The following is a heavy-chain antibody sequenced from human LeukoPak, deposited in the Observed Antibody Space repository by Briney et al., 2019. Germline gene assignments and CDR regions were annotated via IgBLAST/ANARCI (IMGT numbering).Heavy chain of an antibody. V-gene: IGHV3-30*04. CDR1: GFTFSSYA. CDR3: ARAGFVGGFDY. Sequence: PGGSLRLSCAASGFTFSSYAMHWVRQAPGKGLEWVAVISYDGSNKYYADSVKGRFTISRDNSKNTLYLQMNSLRAEDTAVYYCARAGFVGGFDYWGQGTLVTVSS. D-gene: IGHD3-10*01. J-gene: IGHJ4*02. CDR2: ISYDGSNK.